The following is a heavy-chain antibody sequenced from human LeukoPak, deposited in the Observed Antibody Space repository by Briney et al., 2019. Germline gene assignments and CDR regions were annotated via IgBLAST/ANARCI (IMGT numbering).Heavy chain of an antibody. J-gene: IGHJ4*02. CDR1: GYMFTGYY. V-gene: IGHV1-2*02. CDR3: AATTQGTGGDFDY. Sequence: ASVKVSCKTSGYMFTGYYMHWVRQAPGQGLEWMGWINPKSGATNYAQKFQGRVTMTRDTSTTTAYMELYRLTSDDTAVFYCAATTQGTGGDFDYWGQGTLVTVSA. CDR2: INPKSGAT. D-gene: IGHD7-27*01.